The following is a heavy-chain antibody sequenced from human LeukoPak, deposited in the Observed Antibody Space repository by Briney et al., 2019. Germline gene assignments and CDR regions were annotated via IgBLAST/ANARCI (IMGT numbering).Heavy chain of an antibody. CDR3: AAGKYYFDY. V-gene: IGHV3-23*01. CDR2: ISAGGGST. J-gene: IGHJ4*02. CDR1: GFTLSSYA. Sequence: GGSLRLSCAASGFTLSSYAMIWLRQAPGKGLEWVSSISAGGGSTNYADSVKGRFIISRDNSKNTLYLQMNSLRAEDTAVYYCAAGKYYFDYWGQGTLVTVSS.